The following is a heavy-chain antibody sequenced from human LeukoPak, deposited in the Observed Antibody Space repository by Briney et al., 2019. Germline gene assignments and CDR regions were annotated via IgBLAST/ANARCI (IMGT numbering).Heavy chain of an antibody. CDR1: GGSISSYY. Sequence: PSESLSLTCTISGGSISSYYWSWIRQPPGKGLEWIGEINHSGSTNYNPSLKSRVTISVDTSKNQFSLKLSSVTAADTAVYYCARVRLVWFGTRFWFDPWGQGTLVTVSS. CDR3: ARVRLVWFGTRFWFDP. CDR2: INHSGST. J-gene: IGHJ5*02. V-gene: IGHV4-34*01. D-gene: IGHD6-19*01.